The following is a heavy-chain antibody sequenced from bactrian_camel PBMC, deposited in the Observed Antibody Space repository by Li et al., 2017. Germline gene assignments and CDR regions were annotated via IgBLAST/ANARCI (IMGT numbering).Heavy chain of an antibody. V-gene: IGHV3S53*01. J-gene: IGHJ4*01. CDR1: GHSVSSDSQF. D-gene: IGHD1*01. CDR2: PYGAADT. CDR3: AAASRPAFCNERYWRNQQVYSN. Sequence: HVQLVESGGDSAQAGGSLRLSCVVSGHSVSSDSQFCAGWFRQAPGKEREGVAWPYGAADTNYAASVQGRFTISPDNAKNTLLLQMNSLKPEDTAMYYCAAASRPAFCNERYWRNQQVYSNWGQGTQVTVS.